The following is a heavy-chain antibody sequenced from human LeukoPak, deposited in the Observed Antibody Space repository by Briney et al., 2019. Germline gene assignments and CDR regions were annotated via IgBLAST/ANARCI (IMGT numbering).Heavy chain of an antibody. D-gene: IGHD3-16*01. CDR2: MNPNSGNT. J-gene: IGHJ4*02. Sequence: AASVKVSCRASGYTFTSYDINWVRQATGQGLEWMGWMNPNSGNTGYAQKFQGRVTITRNTSISTAYMELSSLRSEDTAVYYCARDGSYHDRSDYSRFDYWGQGTPVTVSS. CDR3: ARDGSYHDRSDYSRFDY. V-gene: IGHV1-8*03. CDR1: GYTFTSYD.